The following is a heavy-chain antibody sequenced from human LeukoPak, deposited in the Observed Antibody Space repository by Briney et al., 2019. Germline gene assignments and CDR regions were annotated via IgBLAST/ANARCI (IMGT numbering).Heavy chain of an antibody. Sequence: GSLRLSCVASGFIFSSYGMHWVRQAPGKGLEWVAVIWYDGTNKYYGDSVKGRFTISRDNSKNTLYLQMNSLRAEDTAVYYCSKDSSGYGDVDYWGQGTLVTVSS. CDR3: SKDSSGYGDVDY. D-gene: IGHD4-17*01. CDR1: GFIFSSYG. V-gene: IGHV3-33*06. J-gene: IGHJ4*02. CDR2: IWYDGTNK.